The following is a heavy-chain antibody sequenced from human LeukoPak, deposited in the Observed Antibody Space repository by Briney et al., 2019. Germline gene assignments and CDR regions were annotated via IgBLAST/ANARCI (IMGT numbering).Heavy chain of an antibody. V-gene: IGHV3-11*04. CDR3: ARLPAYCSSTSCYYDY. D-gene: IGHD2-2*01. CDR1: GFTFSDYY. Sequence: GGSLRLSCAASGFTFSDYYMNWIRQAPGKGLEWVSYMSNSGGTIYYSDSVEGRFAMSRDNAKNSLFLQMNSLRAEDTAVYYCARLPAYCSSTSCYYDYWGQGTLVTVSS. CDR2: MSNSGGTI. J-gene: IGHJ4*02.